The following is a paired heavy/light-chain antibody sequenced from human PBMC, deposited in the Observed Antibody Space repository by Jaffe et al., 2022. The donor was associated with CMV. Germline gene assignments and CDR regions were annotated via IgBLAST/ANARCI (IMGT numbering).Light chain of an antibody. V-gene: IGLV3-21*04. Sequence: SYVLTQPPSVSVAPGKTARITCGGNNIGAKNVHWYQQKPGQAPLLVIYYDSDRSSGIPERFSGSNSGNTATLTISRVEAGDEADYYCQVWDNASPWVFGGGTKLTVL. J-gene: IGLJ3*02. CDR1: NIGAKN. CDR2: YDS. CDR3: QVWDNASPWV.
Heavy chain of an antibody. CDR2: INSDGSST. CDR1: GFTFSSFW. J-gene: IGHJ4*02. D-gene: IGHD3-22*01. CDR3: ARDVGHFDRSAYPV. V-gene: IGHV3-74*03. Sequence: EVQLVESGGGLVQPGGSLRLSCRASGFTFSSFWMHWVRQAPGKGLVWVSRINSDGSSTTYADSVKGRFTISRDNAKNTLYVQMNNLRAEDTAVYYCARDVGHFDRSAYPVWGQGTLVTVSS.